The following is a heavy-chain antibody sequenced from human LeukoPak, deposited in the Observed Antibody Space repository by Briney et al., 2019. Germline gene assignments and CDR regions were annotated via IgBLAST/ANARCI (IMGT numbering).Heavy chain of an antibody. Sequence: GGSLRLSCAASGFTFSSYSMNWVRQAPGKGLEWVSSISSSSSYIYYADSVKGRFTISRDNAKNSLYLQMNSLRAEDTAVYYCAKTFSGYYYREFDYWGQGTLVTVSS. CDR2: ISSSSSYI. D-gene: IGHD3-22*01. V-gene: IGHV3-21*04. CDR1: GFTFSSYS. CDR3: AKTFSGYYYREFDY. J-gene: IGHJ4*02.